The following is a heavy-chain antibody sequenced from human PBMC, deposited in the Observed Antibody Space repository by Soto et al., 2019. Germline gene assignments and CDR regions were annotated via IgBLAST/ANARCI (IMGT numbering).Heavy chain of an antibody. CDR3: ARDRWYEGATYYYYYGMDV. CDR1: GDSVSSNSAA. J-gene: IGHJ6*02. CDR2: TYYRSKWYN. Sequence: SQTLSLTCAISGDSVSSNSAAWNWIRQSPSRGLEWLGRTYYRSKWYNDYAVSVKSRITINPDTSENQFSLQLNSVTPEDTAVYYCARDRWYEGATYYYYYGMDVWGQGTTVTVSS. V-gene: IGHV6-1*01. D-gene: IGHD1-26*01.